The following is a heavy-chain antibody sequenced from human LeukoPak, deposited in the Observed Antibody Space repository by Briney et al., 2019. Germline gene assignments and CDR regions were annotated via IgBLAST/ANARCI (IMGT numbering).Heavy chain of an antibody. CDR1: GYTFTSLG. CDR3: AREYDHFDY. CDR2: THPSGGST. Sequence: ASVKVSCNAAGYTFTSLGISCVRQAPGRGLEWIGITHPSGGSTSYAQKSQSRVTMTRATSTRTVYMELSSLRSEETAVYYCAREYDHFDYWGQGTLVTVSP. V-gene: IGHV1-46*01. J-gene: IGHJ4*02. D-gene: IGHD3-16*01.